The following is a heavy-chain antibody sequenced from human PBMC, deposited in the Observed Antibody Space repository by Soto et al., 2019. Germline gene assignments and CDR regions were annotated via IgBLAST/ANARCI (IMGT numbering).Heavy chain of an antibody. V-gene: IGHV2-5*02. CDR3: AHVYGGYDNFDY. J-gene: IGHJ4*02. D-gene: IGHD5-12*01. CDR1: GFSLSTSGVG. Sequence: QITLKESGPTLVKPTQTLTLTCTFSGFSLSTSGVGVGWIRQPPGKALEWLALIYWDDDKRYSPSLKSRLTITKDTSRNQVVLTMTNMDPVDTATYYCAHVYGGYDNFDYWGQGTLVTVSS. CDR2: IYWDDDK.